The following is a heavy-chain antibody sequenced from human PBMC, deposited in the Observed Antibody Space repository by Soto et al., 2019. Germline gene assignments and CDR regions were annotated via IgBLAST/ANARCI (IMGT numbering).Heavy chain of an antibody. Sequence: SETLSLTCDVSRYSINNNNWWSWDRQPPGGGLEWIGELHHGGSTNYNPSLESRATFSVDISKNQFFLKLSSVTAADTAVYYCTKNSAYALDYWGQGTLVTVSS. CDR3: TKNSAYALDY. CDR2: LHHGGST. D-gene: IGHD5-12*01. V-gene: IGHV4-4*02. CDR1: RYSINNNNW. J-gene: IGHJ4*02.